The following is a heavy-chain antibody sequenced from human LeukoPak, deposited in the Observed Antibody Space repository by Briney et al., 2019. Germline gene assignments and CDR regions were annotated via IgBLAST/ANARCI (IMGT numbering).Heavy chain of an antibody. CDR3: ARESDSSGRDY. V-gene: IGHV3-64*01. CDR1: GFTFSSYA. J-gene: IGHJ4*02. Sequence: GGSLRLSCAASGFTFSSYAMHWVRRAPGKGLEYVSAISSNGGSTYYANSVKGRFTISRDNSKNTLYLQMGSLRAEDMAVYYCARESDSSGRDYWGQGTLVTVSS. CDR2: ISSNGGST. D-gene: IGHD6-19*01.